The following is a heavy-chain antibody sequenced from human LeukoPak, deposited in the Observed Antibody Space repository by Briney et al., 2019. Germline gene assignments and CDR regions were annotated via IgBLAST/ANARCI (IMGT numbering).Heavy chain of an antibody. CDR1: GGSFSGYY. CDR2: INHSGST. J-gene: IGHJ5*02. V-gene: IGHV4-34*01. Sequence: SETLSLTCAVYGGSFSGYYWSWIRQPPGKGLEWIGEINHSGSTNYNPSLKSRVTISVDTSKNQFSLKLSSVTAADTAVYYCARDLGIAATGDWFDPWGQGTLVTVSS. CDR3: ARDLGIAATGDWFDP. D-gene: IGHD6-13*01.